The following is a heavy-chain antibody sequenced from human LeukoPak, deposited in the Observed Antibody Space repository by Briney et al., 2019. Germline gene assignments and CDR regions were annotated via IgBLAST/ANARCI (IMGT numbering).Heavy chain of an antibody. Sequence: GGTLRLSCAASGFSFSSFSMNWVRQAPGKGLEWVSYISGGSSFTYYVDSVKGRFTISRDNAKNSLYLQMNSLRAEDTAVYYCARDLGYSSGPNYWGQGTRVTVSS. D-gene: IGHD6-19*01. CDR3: ARDLGYSSGPNY. CDR1: GFSFSSFS. V-gene: IGHV3-21*01. J-gene: IGHJ4*02. CDR2: ISGGSSFT.